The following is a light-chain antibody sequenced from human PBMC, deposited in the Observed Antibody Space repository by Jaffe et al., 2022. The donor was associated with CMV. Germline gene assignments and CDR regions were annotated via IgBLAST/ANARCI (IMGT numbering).Light chain of an antibody. V-gene: IGLV1-44*01. CDR2: NNS. J-gene: IGLJ3*02. Sequence: QSVLTQPPSASGTPGQRVPISCSGSSSNIGSNTVNWYQQLPGTAPKLLIYNNSQRPSGVPDRFSGSKSGTSASLAISGLQSEDEGDYYCAAWDDSLNGWVFGGGTKLTVL. CDR1: SSNIGSNT. CDR3: AAWDDSLNGWV.